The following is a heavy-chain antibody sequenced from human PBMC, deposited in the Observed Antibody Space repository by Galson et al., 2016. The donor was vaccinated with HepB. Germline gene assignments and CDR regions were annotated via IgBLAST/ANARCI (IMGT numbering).Heavy chain of an antibody. J-gene: IGHJ4*02. Sequence: SVKVSCKASGYPFTAFYVHWVRQAPGQGLEWMGRINPNSGAAIYAQKFQGRVTLTTDTSISTAYMDLSRLRSNDTAIYFCAMSGSSINWYKLDFWGQGTLVTVSS. V-gene: IGHV1-2*06. D-gene: IGHD6-13*01. CDR2: INPNSGAA. CDR1: GYPFTAFY. CDR3: AMSGSSINWYKLDF.